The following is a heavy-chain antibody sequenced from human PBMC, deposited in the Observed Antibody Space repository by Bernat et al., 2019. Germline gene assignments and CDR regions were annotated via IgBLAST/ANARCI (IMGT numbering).Heavy chain of an antibody. CDR2: IYSGGST. J-gene: IGHJ5*02. CDR3: ARVYSGYDQTFDP. CDR1: GFTVSSNY. Sequence: EVQLVESGGGLIQPGGSLRLSCAASGFTVSSNYMSWVRQAPGKGLEWVSVIYSGGSTYYADSVKGRFTISRDNSKNTLYLQMNSLRSEDTAVYYCARVYSGYDQTFDPWGQGTLVTVSS. D-gene: IGHD5-12*01. V-gene: IGHV3-53*01.